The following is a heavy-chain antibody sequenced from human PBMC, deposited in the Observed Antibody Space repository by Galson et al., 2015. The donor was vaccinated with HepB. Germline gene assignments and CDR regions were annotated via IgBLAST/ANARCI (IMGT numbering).Heavy chain of an antibody. V-gene: IGHV3-23*01. J-gene: IGHJ4*02. CDR1: A. CDR3: AKVHCGATSCSRIDD. D-gene: IGHD2-2*01. CDR2: ISGSGDTI. Sequence: AMSWVRQAPGKGLAWVSAISGSGDTIYYADSVMGRFTISRDNSKNTLYLQMNSLRAEDTAVYYCAKVHCGATSCSRIDDWGQGTLATVSS.